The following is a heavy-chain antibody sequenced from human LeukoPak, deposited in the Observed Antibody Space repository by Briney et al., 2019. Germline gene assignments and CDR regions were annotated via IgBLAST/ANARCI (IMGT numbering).Heavy chain of an antibody. J-gene: IGHJ3*02. CDR2: MNPNSGNT. Sequence: ASVKVSCKASGYTFTSYDINWVRQATGQGLEWMGWMNPNSGNTGYAQKFQGRVTMTRNTSISTAYMELSSLRSEDTAVYYCAREASYDYVWGSYRPHDAFDIWGQGTMVTVSS. CDR3: AREASYDYVWGSYRPHDAFDI. CDR1: GYTFTSYD. V-gene: IGHV1-8*01. D-gene: IGHD3-16*02.